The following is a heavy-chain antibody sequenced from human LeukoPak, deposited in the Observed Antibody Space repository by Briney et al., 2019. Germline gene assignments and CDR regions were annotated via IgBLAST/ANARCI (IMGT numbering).Heavy chain of an antibody. Sequence: PGGSLRLSCAASGFSFSSYSFNWVRQAPGRGLEWVSSINTVSSYIYYADSLKGRFPISRGNAKNSVYLQMDSLRAEDSAVYYCARLRRNTDSSGFFYYYDYWGQGTLVTVSS. CDR1: GFSFSSYS. V-gene: IGHV3-21*06. CDR2: INTVSSYI. D-gene: IGHD3-22*01. J-gene: IGHJ4*02. CDR3: ARLRRNTDSSGFFYYYDY.